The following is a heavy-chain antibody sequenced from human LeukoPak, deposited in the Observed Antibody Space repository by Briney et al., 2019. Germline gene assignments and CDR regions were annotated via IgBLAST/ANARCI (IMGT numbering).Heavy chain of an antibody. CDR2: TNSGGSNI. D-gene: IGHD2-15*01. V-gene: IGHV3-48*03. CDR3: AREDTRDAFDI. CDR1: GFTFSSSE. J-gene: IGHJ3*02. Sequence: GGSLRLSCAASGFTFSSSEMSWVRQTPGKGLEWVAYTNSGGSNIFYADSVKGRFTISRDNAKDSLYLQMNSLRAGDTALYFCAREDTRDAFDIWAEGQWSPSL.